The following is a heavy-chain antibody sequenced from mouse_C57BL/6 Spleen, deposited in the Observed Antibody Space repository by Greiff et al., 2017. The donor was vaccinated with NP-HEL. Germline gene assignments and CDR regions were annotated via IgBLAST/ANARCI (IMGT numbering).Heavy chain of an antibody. Sequence: QVQLKQSGAELVRPGASVKLSCKASGYTFTDYYINWVKQRPGQGLEWIARIYPGSGNTYYNEKFKGKATLTAEKSSSTAYMQLSSLTSEDSAVYFCAREDYGNYFDYWGQGTTLTVSS. CDR2: IYPGSGNT. V-gene: IGHV1-76*01. CDR3: AREDYGNYFDY. CDR1: GYTFTDYY. D-gene: IGHD1-1*01. J-gene: IGHJ2*01.